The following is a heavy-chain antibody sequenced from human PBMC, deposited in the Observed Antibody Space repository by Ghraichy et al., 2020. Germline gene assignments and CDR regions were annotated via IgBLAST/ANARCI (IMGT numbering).Heavy chain of an antibody. CDR3: ARDLEMATIHGGN. CDR2: IYHSGST. V-gene: IGHV4-38-2*02. J-gene: IGHJ4*02. D-gene: IGHD5-24*01. Sequence: SQTLSLTCAVSGYSISSGYYWGWIRQPPGKGLEWIGSIYHSGSTYYNPSLKSRVTISVDTSKNQFSLKLSSVTAADTAVYYCARDLEMATIHGGNWGQGTLVNVSS. CDR1: GYSISSGYY.